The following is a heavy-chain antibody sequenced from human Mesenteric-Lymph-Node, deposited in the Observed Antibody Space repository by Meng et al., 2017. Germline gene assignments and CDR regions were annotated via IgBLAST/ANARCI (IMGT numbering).Heavy chain of an antibody. CDR3: ARLDQALDY. V-gene: IGHV4-34*01. J-gene: IGHJ4*02. D-gene: IGHD3-9*01. CDR2: INHSGST. Sequence: QVQLQQWGAGLLKPSETLSLTCAVYGGSFSGYYWSWIRQPPGKGLEWIGEINHSGSTNYNPSLKSRVTISADTSKNQFSLNLKSMTAADTAVYYCARLDQALDYWGQGTLVTVSS. CDR1: GGSFSGYY.